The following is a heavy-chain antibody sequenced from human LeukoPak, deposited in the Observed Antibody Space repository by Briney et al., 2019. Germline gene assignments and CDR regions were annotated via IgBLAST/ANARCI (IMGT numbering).Heavy chain of an antibody. CDR3: VRERSGTSSDGFDI. CDR1: VLTFSNYE. J-gene: IGHJ3*02. D-gene: IGHD1-26*01. CDR2: NGIGGDT. Sequence: PGGSLGLSCAGSVLTFSNYEMHWLRQVAGGGLEWMSANGIGGDTFYTVSVKGRFTISRENAKNSFFLQMNSLSAGDTALYYCVRERSGTSSDGFDIWGQGTMVTVSS. V-gene: IGHV3-13*01.